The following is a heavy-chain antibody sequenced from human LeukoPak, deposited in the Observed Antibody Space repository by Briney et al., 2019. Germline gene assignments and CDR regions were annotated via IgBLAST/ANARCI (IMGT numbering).Heavy chain of an antibody. CDR2: ITSTSNSI. Sequence: GGSLRLSCAASGFTFSIYETNWVRQAPGKGLEWISYITSTSNSIYYAESVKGRFTISRDNTKNSLYLQMDSLRVEDTALYFCAASLEPRDYWGQGILVTVSS. CDR1: GFTFSIYE. V-gene: IGHV3-48*03. CDR3: AASLEPRDY. J-gene: IGHJ4*02. D-gene: IGHD3-3*02.